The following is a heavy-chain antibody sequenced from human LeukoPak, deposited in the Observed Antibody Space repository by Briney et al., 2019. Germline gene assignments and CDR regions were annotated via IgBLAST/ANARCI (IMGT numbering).Heavy chain of an antibody. CDR1: GFTVSSNY. Sequence: GGSLRLSCAASGFTVSSNYMSWVRQAPGKGLEWVSVIYSGGSTYYADSVKGRFTISRDNSKNTLYLQMNSLRAEDTAVYYCAKDSRRYYGSGSPADYWGQGTLVTVSS. CDR3: AKDSRRYYGSGSPADY. D-gene: IGHD3-10*01. V-gene: IGHV3-53*01. CDR2: IYSGGST. J-gene: IGHJ4*02.